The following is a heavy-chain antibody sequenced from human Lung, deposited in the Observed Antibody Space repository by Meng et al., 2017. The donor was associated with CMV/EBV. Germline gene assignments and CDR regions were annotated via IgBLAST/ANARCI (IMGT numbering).Heavy chain of an antibody. J-gene: IGHJ3*02. D-gene: IGHD3-22*01. CDR1: GFTVSSKY. Sequence: GGSLRLSCTASGFTVSSKYMNWVRQAPGKGLEWVSVFYRSGSTYYADSVKGRFTIVGDNSKNTLYLQMKSLREEDTAVYYRASDRSSFNNDVIDIWGQGTMVTVSS. CDR2: FYRSGST. V-gene: IGHV3-66*02. CDR3: ASDRSSFNNDVIDI.